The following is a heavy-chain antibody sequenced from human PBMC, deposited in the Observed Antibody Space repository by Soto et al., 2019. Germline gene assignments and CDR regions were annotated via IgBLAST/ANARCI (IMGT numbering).Heavy chain of an antibody. Sequence: EVQLLESGGGLVQPGGSLRLSCAASGFTFSSYAMRWVRQAPVKGLEWVSAISDSGGSTYYADSVKGRFTISRDNSKHTLYLQMNSLRAEDTAVYYCARRGSGSYYDYWGQGTLVTVSS. D-gene: IGHD1-26*01. CDR3: ARRGSGSYYDY. CDR2: ISDSGGST. J-gene: IGHJ4*02. V-gene: IGHV3-23*01. CDR1: GFTFSSYA.